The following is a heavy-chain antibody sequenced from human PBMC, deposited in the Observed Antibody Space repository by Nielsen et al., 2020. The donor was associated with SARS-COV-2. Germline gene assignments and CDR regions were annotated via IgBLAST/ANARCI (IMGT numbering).Heavy chain of an antibody. Sequence: SETLSLTCAVYGGSFSGYYWSWIRQPPGEGLEWIGEINHSGSTNYNPSLKSRVTISVDTSKNQFSLKLSSVTAADTAVYYCAREGHVDTAMVNVYWGQGTLVTVSS. CDR2: INHSGST. D-gene: IGHD5-18*01. CDR1: GGSFSGYY. J-gene: IGHJ4*02. V-gene: IGHV4-34*01. CDR3: AREGHVDTAMVNVY.